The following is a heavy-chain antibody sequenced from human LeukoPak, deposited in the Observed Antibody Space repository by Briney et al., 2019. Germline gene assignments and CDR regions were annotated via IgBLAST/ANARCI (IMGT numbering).Heavy chain of an antibody. CDR3: ARGVGGDTDFDY. Sequence: PSETVSLTCTVSGGSISSYYWSWIRQPPGKGLKWIGYIYYSGSTNYNPSLKCRVTISVDTSKNQFSLKLSSVTAADTAVYYCARGVGGDTDFDYWGQGTLVTVSS. V-gene: IGHV4-59*01. J-gene: IGHJ4*02. CDR1: GGSISSYY. CDR2: IYYSGST. D-gene: IGHD5-18*01.